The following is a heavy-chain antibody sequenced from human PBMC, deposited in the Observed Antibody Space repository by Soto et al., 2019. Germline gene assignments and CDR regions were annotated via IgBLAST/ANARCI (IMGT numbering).Heavy chain of an antibody. J-gene: IGHJ6*02. CDR3: ASWRYYYYYGMDV. CDR2: ISAYNGNT. Sequence: SVKVSCKASGYTFTSYGISWVRQAPGQGLEWMGWISAYNGNTNYAQKLQGRVTMTTDTSTSTAYMELRSLRSDDTAVYYCASWRYYYYYGMDVWGQGTTVTVSS. CDR1: GYTFTSYG. V-gene: IGHV1-18*01.